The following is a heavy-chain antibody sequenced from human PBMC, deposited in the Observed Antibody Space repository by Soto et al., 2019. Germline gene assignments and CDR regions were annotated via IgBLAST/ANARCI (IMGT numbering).Heavy chain of an antibody. CDR3: ERERHGYIQYFDS. D-gene: IGHD1-1*01. Sequence: QVQLVESGGGMVQPGTSLRLSCAASGFTFNSLSLHWVRQRPDKGLEWVAVISHDGRVTFYADFVKGRFTVSRDNSKNAIYLQVNSRRAEVTAEYYCERERHGYIQYFDSWVQGTLVNVSS. CDR2: ISHDGRVT. J-gene: IGHJ4*02. V-gene: IGHV3-30*04. CDR1: GFTFNSLS.